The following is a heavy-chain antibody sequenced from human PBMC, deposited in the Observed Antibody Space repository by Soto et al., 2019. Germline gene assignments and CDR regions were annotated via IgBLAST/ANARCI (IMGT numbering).Heavy chain of an antibody. CDR3: ARDDYGSAGMDV. V-gene: IGHV4-4*07. CDR2: IYSSGST. D-gene: IGHD3-10*01. CDR1: GGTISSYA. Sequence: SETLSLTCIVSGGTISSYAWSWIRQPAGKGLEWIGRIYSSGSTNYNPSLKTRLTMSADTSKNQFSLRLRSVTAADTAVYFCARDDYGSAGMDVWGQGTTVTVSS. J-gene: IGHJ6*02.